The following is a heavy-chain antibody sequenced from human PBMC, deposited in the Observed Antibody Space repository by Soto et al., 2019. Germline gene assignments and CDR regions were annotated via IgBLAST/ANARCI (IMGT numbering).Heavy chain of an antibody. CDR3: AKSVEFRSSWPRFDY. CDR1: GFTFSSYA. D-gene: IGHD6-13*01. CDR2: ISGSGGST. Sequence: GGSLRLSCAASGFTFSSYAMSWVRQAPGKGLEWVSAISGSGGSTYYADSVKGRFTISRDNSKNTLYLPMNSLRAEDTAVYYCAKSVEFRSSWPRFDYWGQGTLVTVSS. V-gene: IGHV3-23*01. J-gene: IGHJ4*02.